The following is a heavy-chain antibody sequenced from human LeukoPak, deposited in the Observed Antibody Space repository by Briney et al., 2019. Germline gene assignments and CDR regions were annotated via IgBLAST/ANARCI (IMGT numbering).Heavy chain of an antibody. CDR2: ISRSSSYI. Sequence: GGSLRLSCAAPGFTFSSYSMNWVRQAPGKGLEWVSSISRSSSYIYYGDSVKGRFTISRDNAKNSLYLQMNSLRAEDTAVYYCARVVWGWDTAMPTPFDYWGQGTLVTVSS. V-gene: IGHV3-21*01. J-gene: IGHJ4*02. CDR1: GFTFSSYS. CDR3: ARVVWGWDTAMPTPFDY. D-gene: IGHD5-18*01.